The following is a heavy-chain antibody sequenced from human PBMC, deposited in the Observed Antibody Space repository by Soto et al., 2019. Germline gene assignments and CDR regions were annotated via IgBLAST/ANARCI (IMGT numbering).Heavy chain of an antibody. D-gene: IGHD1-1*01. V-gene: IGHV3-30-3*01. CDR1: AFTFSTYA. CDR3: ARDYNGDYLDY. J-gene: IGHJ4*02. CDR2: ISYDGTNK. Sequence: QVQLVESGGGVVQPGRSLRLSCAASAFTFSTYAMHWVRQAPGKGREWVALISYDGTNKYYADSVKGRFTISRDNSKNTLYLQMNSLTAEDTAVYYCARDYNGDYLDYWGQGTLVTVSS.